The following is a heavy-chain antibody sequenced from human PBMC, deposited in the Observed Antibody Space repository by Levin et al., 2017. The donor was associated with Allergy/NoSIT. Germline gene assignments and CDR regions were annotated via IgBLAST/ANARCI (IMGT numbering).Heavy chain of an antibody. D-gene: IGHD6-13*01. CDR3: AKDLYRYSSSWYHACDS. Sequence: LSLTCAASGFTLSSNYMSWVRQAPGKGLEWVSVIYSGGITYYADSVKGRFTISRDNSKNTLYLQMNSLRAEDMAVYYCAKDLYRYSSSWYHACDSWGQGTMVTVSS. V-gene: IGHV3-53*05. CDR2: IYSGGIT. CDR1: GFTLSSNY. J-gene: IGHJ3*02.